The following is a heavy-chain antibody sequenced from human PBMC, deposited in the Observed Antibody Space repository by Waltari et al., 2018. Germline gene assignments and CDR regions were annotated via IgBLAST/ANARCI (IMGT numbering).Heavy chain of an antibody. J-gene: IGHJ4*02. D-gene: IGHD6-25*01. Sequence: QVQLVQSGAEVKKPGSSVEVSCKASGSAFVSYAISWGRPAPGQGLEWMGGIIPIFGTANYAQKFQGRVTITADESTSTAYMELSSLRSEDTAVYYCARTATQIRYYFDYWGQGTLVTVSS. CDR3: ARTATQIRYYFDY. CDR1: GSAFVSYA. CDR2: IIPIFGTA. V-gene: IGHV1-69*13.